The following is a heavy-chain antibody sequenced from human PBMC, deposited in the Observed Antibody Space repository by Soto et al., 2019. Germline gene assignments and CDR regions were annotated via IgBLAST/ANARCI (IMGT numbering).Heavy chain of an antibody. D-gene: IGHD2-15*01. J-gene: IGHJ5*02. V-gene: IGHV4-30-4*01. Sequence: SETLSLTCTVSGGSICSGDFYWSWIRQPPGRGLEWIGYISYSGSTYYNTSLKSRVTISVDTSKNQFSLKLNSVTAADTAVYYCARGGPTGGSYKYNWFDPWGQGTLVTVSS. CDR3: ARGGPTGGSYKYNWFDP. CDR2: ISYSGST. CDR1: GGSICSGDFY.